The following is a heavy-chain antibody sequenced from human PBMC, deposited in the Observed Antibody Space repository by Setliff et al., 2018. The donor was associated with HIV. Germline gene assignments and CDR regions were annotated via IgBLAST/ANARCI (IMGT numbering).Heavy chain of an antibody. CDR1: GYTFTGYY. Sequence: ASVKVSCKASGYTFTGYYMNWVRQAPGQGLEWMGWINPNSGGTNYAQKFQGWVTMTRDPSISTAYMELSRLRSDDTAVYYCARAPHVAGAGTSGFEYWGQGPLVTVSS. V-gene: IGHV1-2*04. D-gene: IGHD6-19*01. J-gene: IGHJ4*02. CDR3: ARAPHVAGAGTSGFEY. CDR2: INPNSGGT.